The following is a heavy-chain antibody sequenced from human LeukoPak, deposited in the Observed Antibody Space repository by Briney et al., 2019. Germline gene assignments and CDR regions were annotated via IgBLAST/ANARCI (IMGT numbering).Heavy chain of an antibody. Sequence: GGSLRLSCAASGFTFSSYWMSWVRQAPGKGLEWVANIKQDGSEKYHVDSVKGRFTISRDNAKNSLYLQMNSLRAEDTAVYYCAGGGFYYYDSSGYYGFDPWGQGTLVTVSS. J-gene: IGHJ5*02. CDR3: AGGGFYYYDSSGYYGFDP. V-gene: IGHV3-7*01. CDR2: IKQDGSEK. D-gene: IGHD3-22*01. CDR1: GFTFSSYW.